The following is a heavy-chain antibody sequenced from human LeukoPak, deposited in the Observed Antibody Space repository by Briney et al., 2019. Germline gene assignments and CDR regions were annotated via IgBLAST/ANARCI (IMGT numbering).Heavy chain of an antibody. CDR3: ASGGLGARKYYSDPFHY. CDR2: IQNDGSET. D-gene: IGHD3-10*01. J-gene: IGHJ4*02. Sequence: GGSLRLSCAASGFTLSNYGIHWVRQAPGKGLEWVAFIQNDGSETKYADSVKGRFTISRDNSKNTVFLQMNTLRAVDTAVYYCASGGLGARKYYSDPFHYWGQGTLVTVSS. CDR1: GFTLSNYG. V-gene: IGHV3-30*02.